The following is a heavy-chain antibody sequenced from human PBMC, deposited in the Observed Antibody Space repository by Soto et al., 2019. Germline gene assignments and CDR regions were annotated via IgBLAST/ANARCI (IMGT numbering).Heavy chain of an antibody. J-gene: IGHJ3*02. Sequence: GGSLRLSCAASGFTFSSYWMSWVRQAPGKGLEWVANIKQDGSEKYYVDSVKGRFTISRDNAKNSLYLQMNSLRAEDTAVYYWARDAWGEAYAFDIWGQGTMVTVSS. V-gene: IGHV3-7*05. CDR3: ARDAWGEAYAFDI. CDR1: GFTFSSYW. CDR2: IKQDGSEK. D-gene: IGHD7-27*01.